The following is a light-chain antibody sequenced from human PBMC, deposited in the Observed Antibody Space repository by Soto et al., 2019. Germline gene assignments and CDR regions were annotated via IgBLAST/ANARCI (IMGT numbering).Light chain of an antibody. J-gene: IGKJ2*01. CDR3: QQYESTPPT. Sequence: DIVMTQSPDSLAVSLGERATINCKSSQSVFYSSNNKNYLAWYQHRPGQPPKLLIYWASTRESGGPDRFSGSGSGTDVTLTITSLQAEDVAVYYCQQYESTPPTFGQGTKLEIK. CDR2: WAS. CDR1: QSVFYSSNNKNY. V-gene: IGKV4-1*01.